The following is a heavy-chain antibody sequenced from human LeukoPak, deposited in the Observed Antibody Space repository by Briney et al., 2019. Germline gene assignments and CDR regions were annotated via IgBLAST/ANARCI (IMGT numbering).Heavy chain of an antibody. D-gene: IGHD3-10*01. CDR2: IIPILGIA. V-gene: IGHV1-69*04. Sequence: SVKVSGKASGGTFSSYTISWVRQAPGQGLEWMGRIIPILGIANYAQKFQGRVTITADKSTSTAYMELSSLRSEDTAVYYCAREEAYYYGSGSYLGLNYWGQGTLVTVSS. CDR3: AREEAYYYGSGSYLGLNY. J-gene: IGHJ4*02. CDR1: GGTFSSYT.